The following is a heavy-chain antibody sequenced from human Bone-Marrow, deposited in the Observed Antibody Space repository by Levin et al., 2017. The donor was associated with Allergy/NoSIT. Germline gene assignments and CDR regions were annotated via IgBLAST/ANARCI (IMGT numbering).Heavy chain of an antibody. CDR2: IRSRANSHAT. V-gene: IGHV3-73*01. D-gene: IGHD2-21*02. CDR1: GFTFSGSA. Sequence: GGSLRLSCAASGFTFSGSAIHWVRQASGKGLEWVARIRSRANSHATAFAASVEGRFAISRDDSESTAFLQMNSLKIEDTAVYFCTRLVETDGGSDDCYRGFDFWGQGTLVTVSS. CDR3: TRLVETDGGSDDCYRGFDF. J-gene: IGHJ4*02.